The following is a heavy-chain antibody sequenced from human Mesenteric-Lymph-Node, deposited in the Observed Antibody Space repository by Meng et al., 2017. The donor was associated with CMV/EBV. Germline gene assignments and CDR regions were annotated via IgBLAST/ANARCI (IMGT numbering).Heavy chain of an antibody. CDR2: INPNSGGT. CDR3: ARAPPRSGPGYCSSTSCPSYYFDL. CDR1: GYTFTGYY. J-gene: IGHJ4*02. D-gene: IGHD2-2*01. V-gene: IGHV1-2*02. Sequence: ASVKVSCKASGYTFTGYYMHWVRQAPGQGLEWMGWINPNSGGTNYAQKFQGRVTMTRDTSISTAYMELSRLRSDDTAVYYCARAPPRSGPGYCSSTSCPSYYFDLWGQGTLVTVSS.